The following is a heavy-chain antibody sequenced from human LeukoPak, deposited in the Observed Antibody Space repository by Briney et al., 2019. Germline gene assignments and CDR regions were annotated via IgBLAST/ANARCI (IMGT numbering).Heavy chain of an antibody. CDR2: FYTTGSI. J-gene: IGHJ4*02. CDR1: GRSINSGSYY. Sequence: SETLSPTCTVSGRSINSGSYYWNWIRQPAGKGLEWIGRFYTTGSINYNPSLKSRVNLSVDTSKNQFFLRLSSVTAADTAVYYCARDGSGYALFDYWGQGTLVTVSS. D-gene: IGHD5-12*01. V-gene: IGHV4-61*02. CDR3: ARDGSGYALFDY.